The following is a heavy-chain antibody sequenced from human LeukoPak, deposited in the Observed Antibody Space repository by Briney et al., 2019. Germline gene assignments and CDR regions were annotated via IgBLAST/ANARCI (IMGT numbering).Heavy chain of an antibody. CDR1: GYTFINYA. J-gene: IGHJ4*02. CDR3: ARGSSSDWPLEY. CDR2: INAYNGDT. V-gene: IGHV1-3*01. D-gene: IGHD6-19*01. Sequence: ASVKVSCKASGYTFINYAIHWVRQAPGQRLEWMGWINAYNGDTEYSQKLQGRVTITKDTSASTAYMDLSTLRSEDTAVNYCARGSSSDWPLEYWGRGILVTVSS.